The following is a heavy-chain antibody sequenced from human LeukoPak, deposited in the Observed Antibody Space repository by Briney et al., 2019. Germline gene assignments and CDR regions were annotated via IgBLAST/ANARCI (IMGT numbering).Heavy chain of an antibody. CDR1: GDSIISNIYW. CDR3: ARRRHNFDFYDV. Sequence: ASETLSLTCTVSGDSIISNIYWWDWVRLPPGKGLEWIGATFYTGRTFYSPSLKSRVTISVDTSKNQFSLDLSSATAADTAVYYCARRRHNFDFYDVWGQGTRVTGSS. CDR2: TFYTGRT. J-gene: IGHJ3*01. D-gene: IGHD3/OR15-3a*01. V-gene: IGHV4-39*01.